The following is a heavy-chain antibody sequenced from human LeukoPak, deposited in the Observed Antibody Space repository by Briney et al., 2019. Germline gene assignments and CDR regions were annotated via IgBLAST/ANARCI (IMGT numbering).Heavy chain of an antibody. CDR1: GGSISSSSYY. J-gene: IGHJ6*03. D-gene: IGHD3-16*01. Sequence: SETLSLTCTVSGGSISSSSYYWGWIRQPPGKGLEWIGTIYFSGSTYYNPSLKSRVTISVDTSKNQFSLKLSSVTAADTAVYYCARSSYVSYYMDVWGKGTTVTVSS. CDR3: ARSSYVSYYMDV. CDR2: IYFSGST. V-gene: IGHV4-39*01.